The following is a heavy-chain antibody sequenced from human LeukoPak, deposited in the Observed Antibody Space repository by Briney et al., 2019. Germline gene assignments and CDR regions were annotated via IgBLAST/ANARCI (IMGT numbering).Heavy chain of an antibody. CDR1: GFTFSTYA. V-gene: IGHV3-23*01. CDR3: AKGASGNYYIYFDY. Sequence: GGSLRLSCAASGFTFSTYAKNWVRQSPGKGLEWVSSISGSDGSTYYADSVKGRFTISRDNSKNTLYLQVNSLRAEDTAIYYCAKGASGNYYIYFDYWGQGTLVTVSS. J-gene: IGHJ4*02. D-gene: IGHD1-26*01. CDR2: ISGSDGST.